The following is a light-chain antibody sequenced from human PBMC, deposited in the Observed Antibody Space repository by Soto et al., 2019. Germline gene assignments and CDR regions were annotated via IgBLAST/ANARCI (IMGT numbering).Light chain of an antibody. Sequence: DIQMTQSPSTLSASVGDRVTITCRASQSINNWLAWYQQKPGEAPKLLMYRASNLADGVPSRFSGSGSGTEYTLTVSSLQPDDFASYYCQQYENYATFGQGTRVEIK. J-gene: IGKJ1*01. CDR3: QQYENYAT. CDR2: RAS. V-gene: IGKV1-5*03. CDR1: QSINNW.